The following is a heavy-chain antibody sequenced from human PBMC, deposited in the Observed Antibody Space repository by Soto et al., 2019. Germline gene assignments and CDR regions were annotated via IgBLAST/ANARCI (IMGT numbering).Heavy chain of an antibody. CDR2: ISGSGGST. J-gene: IGHJ4*02. V-gene: IGHV3-23*01. D-gene: IGHD3-10*01. CDR3: AKDPSITMVRGVIHVIDY. Sequence: EVQLLESGGGLVQPGGSLRLSCAASGFTFSSYAMSWVRQAPGKGLEWVSAISGSGGSTYYADSVKGRFTISRDNSKNTLYLQMNSLRAEDTAVYYCAKDPSITMVRGVIHVIDYWGQGTLVTVSS. CDR1: GFTFSSYA.